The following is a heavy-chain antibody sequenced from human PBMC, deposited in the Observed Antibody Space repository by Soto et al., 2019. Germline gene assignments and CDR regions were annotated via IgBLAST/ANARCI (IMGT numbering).Heavy chain of an antibody. J-gene: IGHJ6*02. D-gene: IGHD3-10*01. CDR1: GYTFTSYD. CDR3: ASSIERFGELPLMDV. CDR2: MNPNSGNT. V-gene: IGHV1-8*01. Sequence: ASVKVSCKVSGYTFTSYDINWVRQATGQGLEWMGWMNPNSGNTGYAQKFQGRVTMTRNTSISTAYMELSSLRSEDTAVYYCASSIERFGELPLMDVWGQGTTVTAP.